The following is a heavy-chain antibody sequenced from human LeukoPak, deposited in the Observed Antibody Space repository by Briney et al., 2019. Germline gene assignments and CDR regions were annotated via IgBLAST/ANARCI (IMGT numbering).Heavy chain of an antibody. D-gene: IGHD1-26*01. J-gene: IGHJ4*02. CDR3: TRGDGSGSY. V-gene: IGHV3-49*04. CDR2: IRSKTSGGTT. Sequence: PGGSLRLSCTASGFTFGDYAMSWVRQAPGKGLDWIGFIRSKTSGGTTEYAASVKGGFTILRDDSKSIAYLQINSLKTEDTAVYYCTRGDGSGSYWGQGTLVTVSS. CDR1: GFTFGDYA.